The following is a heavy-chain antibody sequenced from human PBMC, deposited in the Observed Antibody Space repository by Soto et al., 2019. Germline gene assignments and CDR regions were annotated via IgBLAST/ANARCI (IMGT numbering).Heavy chain of an antibody. CDR1: GYTFTGYY. CDR2: INPNSGGT. Sequence: ASVDVSCKPSGYTFTGYYIHWVRRAPGQGLEWMGWINPNSGGTKYAQKFQGRVTMTRDTSISTAYMELSRLRSDATAVYYCARGRLLRRFGESSAFDPWGQGTLVTVSS. V-gene: IGHV1-2*02. D-gene: IGHD3-10*01. J-gene: IGHJ5*02. CDR3: ARGRLLRRFGESSAFDP.